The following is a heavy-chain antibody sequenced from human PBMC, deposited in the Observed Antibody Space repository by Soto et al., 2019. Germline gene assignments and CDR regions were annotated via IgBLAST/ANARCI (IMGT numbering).Heavy chain of an antibody. CDR1: GYTFTSYY. D-gene: IGHD3-3*01. V-gene: IGHV1-46*01. J-gene: IGHJ6*02. Sequence: ASVKVSCKASGYTFTSYYMHWVRQAPGQGLEWMGIINPSGGSTSYAQKFQGRVTMTRDTSTSTVYMELSSLRSEDTAVYYCARDKRGITIFGVVKNLYYYYYGMDVWGQ. CDR3: ARDKRGITIFGVVKNLYYYYYGMDV. CDR2: INPSGGST.